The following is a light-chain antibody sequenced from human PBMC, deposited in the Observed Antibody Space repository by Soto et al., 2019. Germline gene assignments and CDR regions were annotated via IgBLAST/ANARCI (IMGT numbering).Light chain of an antibody. J-gene: IGKJ1*01. Sequence: EIVLTQSPGTLSLSPGARATLSFRASQSVSSSFLAWYQQKPGQAPRLLIYGASSRATGIPDRFSGSGSGTDFTLTISRLEPEDFAVYYCQQYGSSRTWTFGQGTKVEIK. CDR1: QSVSSSF. V-gene: IGKV3-20*01. CDR3: QQYGSSRTWT. CDR2: GAS.